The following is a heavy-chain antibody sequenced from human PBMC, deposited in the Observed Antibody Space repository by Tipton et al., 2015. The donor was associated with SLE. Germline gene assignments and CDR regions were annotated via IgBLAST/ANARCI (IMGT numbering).Heavy chain of an antibody. Sequence: LRLSCAASGFTFSSYWMHWVRQAPGKGLEWIGEINHSGSTNYNPSLKSRVTISVDTSKNQFSLKLSSVTAADTAVYYCARGRPAFDIWGQGTMVTVSS. CDR2: INHSGST. CDR3: ARGRPAFDI. J-gene: IGHJ3*02. V-gene: IGHV4-34*01. CDR1: GFTFSSYW.